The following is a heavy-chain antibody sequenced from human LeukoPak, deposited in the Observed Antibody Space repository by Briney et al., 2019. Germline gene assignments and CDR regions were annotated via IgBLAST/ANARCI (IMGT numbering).Heavy chain of an antibody. Sequence: GGSLRLSCAASGFTFGNYNMNWVRQAPGKGLAWVAVISYDGTDKYQADSVKGRFTISRDNSKNTLYLQMNSLRAEDTAVYYCARDTRGSYNYYYYMDVWGKGTTVTVSS. CDR1: GFTFGNYN. V-gene: IGHV3-30*03. CDR2: ISYDGTDK. CDR3: ARDTRGSYNYYYYMDV. D-gene: IGHD1-26*01. J-gene: IGHJ6*03.